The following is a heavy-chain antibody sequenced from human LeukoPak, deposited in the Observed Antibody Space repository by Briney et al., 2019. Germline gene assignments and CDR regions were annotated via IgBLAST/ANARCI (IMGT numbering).Heavy chain of an antibody. CDR2: FDPEDGET. Sequence: ASVKVSCKVSGYTLTELSMHWVRQAPGKGLEWMGGFDPEDGETIYAQKFQGRVTMTEDTSTDTAYMELSSLRSEDTAVYYCASSKLELWARHVFGIWGQGTMVTVSS. CDR1: GYTLTELS. V-gene: IGHV1-24*01. J-gene: IGHJ3*02. D-gene: IGHD1-7*01. CDR3: ASSKLELWARHVFGI.